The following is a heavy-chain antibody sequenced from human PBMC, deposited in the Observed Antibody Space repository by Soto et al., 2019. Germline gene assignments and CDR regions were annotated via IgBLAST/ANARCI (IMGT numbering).Heavy chain of an antibody. J-gene: IGHJ6*02. CDR2: IIPIFGTA. CDR1: GGTFSSYA. D-gene: IGHD2-15*01. Sequence: SVKVSCKASGGTFSSYAISWVRQAPGQGLEWMGGIIPIFGTANYAQKFQGRVTITADESTSTAYMELSSLRSEDTAVYYCAREGPYCSGGSCYKQSYYYYYYGMDVWGQGTTVTVSS. V-gene: IGHV1-69*13. CDR3: AREGPYCSGGSCYKQSYYYYYYGMDV.